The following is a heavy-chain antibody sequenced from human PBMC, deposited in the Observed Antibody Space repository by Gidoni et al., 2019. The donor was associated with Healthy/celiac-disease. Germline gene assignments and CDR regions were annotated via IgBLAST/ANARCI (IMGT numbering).Heavy chain of an antibody. J-gene: IGHJ1*01. Sequence: EVQLVQSGAEVKKPGESLKISCKGSGYRFTSYWSGWVRQLPGKCREWSEIIYPGDSDTSYSPSFQGQVPISADKSISTASLQWSSLKASDTSMYYCARRNYYAWYFQHWGQGTLVTVSS. V-gene: IGHV5-51*03. CDR1: GYRFTSYW. CDR2: IYPGDSDT. D-gene: IGHD3-22*01. CDR3: ARRNYYAWYFQH.